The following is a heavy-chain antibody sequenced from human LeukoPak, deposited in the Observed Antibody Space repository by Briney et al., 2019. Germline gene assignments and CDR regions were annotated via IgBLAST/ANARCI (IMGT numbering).Heavy chain of an antibody. Sequence: SVKVSCKTSGFTFYTSAVQWVRQARGQRLEWMGWIVIGSGHTKYEQNFQERVTITRGTSTSTTHMELSGLRSEDTAVYFCAAWAHCSTNTCYPPFGSWGQGTLVTVAS. J-gene: IGHJ4*02. CDR1: GFTFYTSA. CDR3: AAWAHCSTNTCYPPFGS. V-gene: IGHV1-58*01. CDR2: IVIGSGHT. D-gene: IGHD2-15*01.